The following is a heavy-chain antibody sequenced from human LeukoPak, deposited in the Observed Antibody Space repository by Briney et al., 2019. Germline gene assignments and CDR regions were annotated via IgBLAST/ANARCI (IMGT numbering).Heavy chain of an antibody. V-gene: IGHV3-15*01. Sequence: GGSLRLSCAASGFTFSNAWMSWVRQAPGKGLEWVGRIKSKTDGGTTDYAAPAKGRFTILRDDSKNTLYLQMNSLKTEDTAVYYCLPARYYYYYMDVWGKGTTVTVSS. J-gene: IGHJ6*03. CDR2: IKSKTDGGTT. CDR3: LPARYYYYYMDV. CDR1: GFTFSNAW.